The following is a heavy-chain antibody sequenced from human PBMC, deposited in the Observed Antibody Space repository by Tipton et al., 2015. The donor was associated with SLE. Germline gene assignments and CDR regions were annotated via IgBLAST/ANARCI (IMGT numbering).Heavy chain of an antibody. D-gene: IGHD3-10*01. V-gene: IGHV3-53*01. CDR1: GFTVSSNY. CDR3: ATDEWFGENRAFEL. J-gene: IGHJ2*01. CDR2: IYTSGST. Sequence: QLVQSGGGLIQPGGSLRLSCAASGFTVSSNYMTWVRQAPGKGLERVSTIYTSGSTYYADSVKGRFTIPRDTPKNTVSLQMNSLKTEDTAVYFCATDEWFGENRAFELWGRGTLVTVSS.